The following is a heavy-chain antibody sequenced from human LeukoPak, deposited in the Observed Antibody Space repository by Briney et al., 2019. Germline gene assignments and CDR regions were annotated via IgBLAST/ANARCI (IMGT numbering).Heavy chain of an antibody. Sequence: PGGSLRLSCAASGFTFSRYGMHWVRQAPGKGLEWVAVIWHDGSYEYYADSVKGRFTISRDSSKNTLYLQMNSLRAEDTAVYYCAKDGVGATSLDCCGQGTLVTVSS. V-gene: IGHV3-33*06. D-gene: IGHD1-26*01. J-gene: IGHJ4*02. CDR3: AKDGVGATSLDC. CDR2: IWHDGSYE. CDR1: GFTFSRYG.